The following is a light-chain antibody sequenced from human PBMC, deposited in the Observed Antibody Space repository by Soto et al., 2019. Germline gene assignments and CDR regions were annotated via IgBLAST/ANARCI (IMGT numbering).Light chain of an antibody. Sequence: QSALTQPASVSGSLGQSISISCTEDSSDLTYNSVSWYQHHPHKAPKLIIYDVSYRPSGVSTRFSGSKSGNTASLTISGLQAEDEADYYCVSFTTSRSYVFGTGTKVTVL. J-gene: IGLJ1*01. CDR1: SSDLTYNS. CDR3: VSFTTSRSYV. CDR2: DVS. V-gene: IGLV2-14*01.